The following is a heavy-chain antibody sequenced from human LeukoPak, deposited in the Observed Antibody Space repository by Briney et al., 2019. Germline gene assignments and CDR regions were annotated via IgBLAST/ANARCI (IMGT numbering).Heavy chain of an antibody. CDR2: FDPEDGET. D-gene: IGHD3-3*02. V-gene: IGHV1-24*01. CDR3: ATSRRSFLEWLPPPRRDENYYYYMDV. CDR1: GYTLTELS. Sequence: ASVKVSCKVSGYTLTELSMHWVRQAPGKGLEWMGGFDPEDGETIYAQKFQGRVTMTEDTSTDTAYMELSSLRSEDTAVYYCATSRRSFLEWLPPPRRDENYYYYMDVWGKGTTVTVSS. J-gene: IGHJ6*03.